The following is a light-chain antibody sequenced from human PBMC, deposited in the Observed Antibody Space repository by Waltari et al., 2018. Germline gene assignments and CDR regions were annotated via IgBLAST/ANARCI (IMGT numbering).Light chain of an antibody. V-gene: IGKV4-1*01. Sequence: DIVMTQSPDSLAVSLGERVTINCSSSQNLLYNSDNKNYLAWFQQKPGQPPKLPIYWAATREAGVPDRFSGSGSGTEFTLTISSLQAADVAVYYCQQCYSTPYTFGQGTKLEIK. CDR1: QNLLYNSDNKNY. CDR2: WAA. J-gene: IGKJ2*01. CDR3: QQCYSTPYT.